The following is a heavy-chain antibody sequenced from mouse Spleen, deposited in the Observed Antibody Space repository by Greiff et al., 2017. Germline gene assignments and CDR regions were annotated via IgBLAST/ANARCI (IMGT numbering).Heavy chain of an antibody. CDR3: ARRAGDAMDY. D-gene: IGHD3-3*01. Sequence: EVKVVESGGGLVQPGGSLKLSCATSGFTFSDYYMYWVRQTPEKRLEWVAYISNGGGSTYYPDTVKGRFTISRDNAKNTLYLQMSRLKSEDTAMYYCARRAGDAMDYWGQGTSVTVSS. J-gene: IGHJ4*01. CDR2: ISNGGGST. V-gene: IGHV5-12*02. CDR1: GFTFSDYY.